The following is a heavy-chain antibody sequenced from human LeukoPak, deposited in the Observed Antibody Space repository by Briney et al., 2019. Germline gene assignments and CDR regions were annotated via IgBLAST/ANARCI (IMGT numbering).Heavy chain of an antibody. V-gene: IGHV1-2*02. CDR1: GYTFTGYY. CDR2: INPNSGGT. CDR3: ARTYYYDSSGYPNWFDP. Sequence: ASVKVSCKASGYTFTGYYMHWVRQAPGQGLEWTGWINPNSGGTNYAQKFQGRVTMTRDTSISTAYMELSRLRSDDTAVYYCARTYYYDSSGYPNWFDPWGQGTLVTVSS. D-gene: IGHD3-22*01. J-gene: IGHJ5*02.